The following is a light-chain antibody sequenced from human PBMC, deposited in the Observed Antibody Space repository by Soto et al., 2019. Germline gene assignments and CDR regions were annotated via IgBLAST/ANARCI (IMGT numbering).Light chain of an antibody. V-gene: IGKV3-11*01. CDR3: QQRGNWPPTWT. CDR2: DAS. Sequence: EIVMTQSPDTLSLSPGERATLSCRASQSIGYYLAWYQEKPGQAPRLLLYDASIRATGIPARFSGSWSWTDFTLTINGLEPEDSAVYYCQQRGNWPPTWTFGQGTKVDIK. J-gene: IGKJ1*01. CDR1: QSIGYY.